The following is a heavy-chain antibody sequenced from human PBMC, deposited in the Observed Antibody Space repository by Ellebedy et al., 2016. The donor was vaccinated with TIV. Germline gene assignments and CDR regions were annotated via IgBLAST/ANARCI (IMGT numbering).Heavy chain of an antibody. CDR3: ARGRYNWIGDYYYGMDV. CDR2: IYYSGST. Sequence: SETLSLTXTVSGYSISSGYYWSWIRQPPGKGLEWIGYIYYSGSTNYNPSLKSRVTISVDTSKNQFSLKLSSVTAADTAVYYCARGRYNWIGDYYYGMDVWGQGTTVTVSS. V-gene: IGHV4-61*01. CDR1: GYSISSGYY. J-gene: IGHJ6*02. D-gene: IGHD1-1*01.